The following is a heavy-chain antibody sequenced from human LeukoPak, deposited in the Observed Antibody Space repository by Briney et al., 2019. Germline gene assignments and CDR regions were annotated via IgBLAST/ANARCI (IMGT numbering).Heavy chain of an antibody. Sequence: SQTLSLTCAISGDSVSSNSAAWNWIRQSPSRGLEWLGRTYYRSKWYNDYAVSVKSRITINPDTSKNQFSLQLNSVTPEDTAVYYCARYGLGDSSGELTFDYWGQGTLVTVSS. CDR1: GDSVSSNSAA. CDR2: TYYRSKWYN. CDR3: ARYGLGDSSGELTFDY. J-gene: IGHJ4*02. V-gene: IGHV6-1*01. D-gene: IGHD6-19*01.